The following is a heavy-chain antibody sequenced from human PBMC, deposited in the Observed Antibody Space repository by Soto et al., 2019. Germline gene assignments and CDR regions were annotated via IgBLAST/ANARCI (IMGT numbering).Heavy chain of an antibody. V-gene: IGHV1-2*04. Sequence: GASVKVSCKASGYTFTSYYMHWVRQAPGQGLEWMGWINPNSGGTNYAQKFQGWVTMTRDTSISTAYMELSRLRSDDTAVYYCARGGYSGYSEILDDWGQGTLVTVSS. J-gene: IGHJ4*02. CDR2: INPNSGGT. CDR1: GYTFTSYY. D-gene: IGHD5-12*01. CDR3: ARGGYSGYSEILDD.